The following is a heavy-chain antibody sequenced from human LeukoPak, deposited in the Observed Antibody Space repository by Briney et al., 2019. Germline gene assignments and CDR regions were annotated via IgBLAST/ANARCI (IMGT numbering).Heavy chain of an antibody. CDR2: INPNSGGT. D-gene: IGHD3-10*01. CDR1: GYTFTGYY. Sequence: ASVKVSCKASGYTFTGYYMHWVRQAPGQGLEWMGWINPNSGGTNYAQKFQGRVTMTRDTSISTAYMELSRLRSDDTAVYYCARAPLWFGEFWFDPWGQGTLVTVSS. CDR3: ARAPLWFGEFWFDP. V-gene: IGHV1-2*02. J-gene: IGHJ5*02.